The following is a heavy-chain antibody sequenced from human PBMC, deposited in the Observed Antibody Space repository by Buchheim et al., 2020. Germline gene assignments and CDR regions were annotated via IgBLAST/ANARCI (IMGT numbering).Heavy chain of an antibody. CDR2: ISSSGSTI. D-gene: IGHD2-15*01. CDR3: ARDLVVVVAATKGYYYGMDV. Sequence: EVQLVESGGGLVQPGGSLRLSCAASGFTFSSYEMNWVRQAPGKGLEWVSYISSSGSTIYYADSVKGRFTISRDNAKNSLYLQMNSLRAEDTAVYYCARDLVVVVAATKGYYYGMDVWGQETT. V-gene: IGHV3-48*03. CDR1: GFTFSSYE. J-gene: IGHJ6*02.